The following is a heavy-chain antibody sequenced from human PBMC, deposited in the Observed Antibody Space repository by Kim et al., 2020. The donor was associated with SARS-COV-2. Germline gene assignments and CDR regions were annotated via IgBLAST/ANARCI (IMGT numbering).Heavy chain of an antibody. J-gene: IGHJ4*02. D-gene: IGHD2-15*01. CDR3: GTERRGVVVTGTDRPSPLVAY. CDR1: GFTFGSYA. CDR2: ISGSGRAT. Sequence: GGSLRLSCAASGFTFGSYAMSWVRRAPGKGLEWVAAISGSGRATYYADSVKGRFTISRDSSKSTLFVQMNSLRGEASAVYYCGTERRGVVVTGTDRPSPLVAYWGQGTLVTVSS. V-gene: IGHV3-23*01.